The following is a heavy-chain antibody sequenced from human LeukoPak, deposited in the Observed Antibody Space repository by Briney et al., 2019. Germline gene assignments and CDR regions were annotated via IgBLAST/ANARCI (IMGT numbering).Heavy chain of an antibody. Sequence: PGGSLRLSCAASGFTFSSYAMSWVRQAPGKGLEWVSAISGSGGSTYYADSVKGRFTISRDNSKNTLYLQMNSLRAEDTAVYYCAKDPLTYYYDSSGYSIDYWGQGTLVTVSS. CDR1: GFTFSSYA. D-gene: IGHD3-22*01. V-gene: IGHV3-23*01. CDR2: ISGSGGST. J-gene: IGHJ4*02. CDR3: AKDPLTYYYDSSGYSIDY.